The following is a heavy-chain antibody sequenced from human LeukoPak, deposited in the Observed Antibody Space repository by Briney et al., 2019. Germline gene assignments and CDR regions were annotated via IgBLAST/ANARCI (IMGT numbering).Heavy chain of an antibody. V-gene: IGHV4-59*01. CDR2: IYYSGST. CDR3: ARAPTVVTEDAFDI. Sequence: KSSETLSLTCTVSGGSISSYYWSWIRQPPGKGLEWIGYIYYSGSTNYDPSLKSRVTISVDTSKNQFSLKLSSVTAADTAVYYCARAPTVVTEDAFDIWGQGTMVTVSS. J-gene: IGHJ3*02. CDR1: GGSISSYY. D-gene: IGHD4-23*01.